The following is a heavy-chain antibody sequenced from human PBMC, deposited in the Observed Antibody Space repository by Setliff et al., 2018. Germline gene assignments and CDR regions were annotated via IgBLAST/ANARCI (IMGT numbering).Heavy chain of an antibody. CDR2: INHSGST. CDR3: ARVSSVIDAFDI. J-gene: IGHJ3*02. D-gene: IGHD6-25*01. CDR1: GGSFSGYY. V-gene: IGHV4-34*01. Sequence: KPSETLSLTCAVYGGSFSGYYWSWIRQPPGRGLEWIGEINHSGSTNYNPSLKSRVTISVDTSKNQFSLKLSSVTAADTAVYYCARVSSVIDAFDIWGQGTMVTVSS.